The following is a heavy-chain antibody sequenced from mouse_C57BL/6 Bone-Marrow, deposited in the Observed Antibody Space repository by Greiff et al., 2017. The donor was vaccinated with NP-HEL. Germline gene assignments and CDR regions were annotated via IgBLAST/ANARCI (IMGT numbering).Heavy chain of an antibody. CDR3: ARDYDYAMDY. CDR1: GYTFTSYW. J-gene: IGHJ4*01. V-gene: IGHV1-69*01. D-gene: IGHD1-1*01. CDR2: IDPSDSST. Sequence: QVQLQQSGAELVMPGASVKLSCKASGYTFTSYWMHWVKQRPGQGLEWIGEIDPSDSSTNYNQKFKGKSTLTVDKSSSTAYMQLSSLTSEDSAVYYCARDYDYAMDYWGRGTSVTVSS.